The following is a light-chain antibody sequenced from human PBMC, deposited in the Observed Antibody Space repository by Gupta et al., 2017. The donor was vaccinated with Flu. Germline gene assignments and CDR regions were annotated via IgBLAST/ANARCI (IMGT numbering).Light chain of an antibody. Sequence: VLTQSPGTLSFSPGARATLSCRASQSVSSSYFAWYQQKPGQGPRLLIYGASTRATGIPDRFSGSGSGTDFTLTISKLEPEDFAVYYCQQYGSSPPWTFGQGTKVEIK. CDR1: QSVSSSY. CDR2: GAS. CDR3: QQYGSSPPWT. V-gene: IGKV3-20*01. J-gene: IGKJ1*01.